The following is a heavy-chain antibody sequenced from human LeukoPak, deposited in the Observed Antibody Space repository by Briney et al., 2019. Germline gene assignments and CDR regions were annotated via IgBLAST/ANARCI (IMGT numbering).Heavy chain of an antibody. CDR2: MSYDGFSK. CDR1: RFTFSNSI. Sequence: GGSLRLSCASSRFTFSNSIFHWVRQAPGKGLEWVAAMSYDGFSKYYADSVKGRFTISRDNSKNTLYLQMNSLRAEDTAVYYCARDGGYDFWSGYYQDYWGQGTLVTVSS. V-gene: IGHV3-30*04. CDR3: ARDGGYDFWSGYYQDY. D-gene: IGHD3-3*01. J-gene: IGHJ4*02.